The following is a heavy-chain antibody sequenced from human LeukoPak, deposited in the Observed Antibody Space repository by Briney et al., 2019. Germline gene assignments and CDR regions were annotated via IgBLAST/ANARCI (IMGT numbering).Heavy chain of an antibody. CDR2: INAGNGNT. J-gene: IGHJ5*02. CDR3: AREDDYYGSGSYSEWFDP. Sequence: ASVKVSCKASGYTFTTYVMHWVRQAPGQRLEWMGWINAGNGNTKYSQKFQGRVTITRDTSASTAYMELSSLRSEDTAVYYYAREDDYYGSGSYSEWFDPWGQGTLVTVSS. V-gene: IGHV1-3*01. CDR1: GYTFTTYV. D-gene: IGHD3-10*01.